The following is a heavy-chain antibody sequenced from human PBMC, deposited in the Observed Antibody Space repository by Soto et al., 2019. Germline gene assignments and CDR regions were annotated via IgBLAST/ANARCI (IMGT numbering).Heavy chain of an antibody. V-gene: IGHV3-21*01. CDR2: ITSSGSYM. Sequence: PGGSVRLSCAASGFTFSSYNMNWVRQAPGRGLEWVSSITSSGSYMYNADSVKGRFTISRDNAKNSLFLQMNSLRAEDTALYYCARGCFYGGNQGCDYWGQGTLVTVSS. CDR1: GFTFSSYN. J-gene: IGHJ4*02. D-gene: IGHD4-17*01. CDR3: ARGCFYGGNQGCDY.